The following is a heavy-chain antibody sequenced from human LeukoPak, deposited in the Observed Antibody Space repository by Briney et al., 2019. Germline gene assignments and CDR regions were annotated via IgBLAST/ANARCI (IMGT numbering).Heavy chain of an antibody. Sequence: ASVKVSCKASGYTFTSYYMHWVRQAPGQGLEWMGIINPSGGSTSYAQKFQGRVTMTRDTSISTAYMELSRLRSDDTAVYYCAREDYYDSSGYYYGYWGQGTLVTVSS. J-gene: IGHJ4*02. CDR2: INPSGGST. CDR3: AREDYYDSSGYYYGY. D-gene: IGHD3-22*01. CDR1: GYTFTSYY. V-gene: IGHV1-46*01.